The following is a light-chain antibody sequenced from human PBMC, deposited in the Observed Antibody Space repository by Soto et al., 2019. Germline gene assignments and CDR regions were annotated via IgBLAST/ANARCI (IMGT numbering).Light chain of an antibody. V-gene: IGKV3-20*01. CDR2: AAS. J-gene: IGKJ4*01. CDR3: QQDGSLPLT. CDR1: QSVSSTF. Sequence: EIVLTQSPGTLSLSPGERATLSCRASQSVSSTFLTWYQQKPGQAPRPLIFAASISATGIPDRFSGSGSGTDFTLTISRLEPEDFAVYYCQQDGSLPLTFGGGTKVVIK.